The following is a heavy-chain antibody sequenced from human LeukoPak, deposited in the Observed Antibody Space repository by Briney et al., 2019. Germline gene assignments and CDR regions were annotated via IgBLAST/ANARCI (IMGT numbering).Heavy chain of an antibody. CDR1: GFTFSSYA. D-gene: IGHD3-10*01. J-gene: IGHJ3*02. V-gene: IGHV3-30*01. CDR3: ARARITLVRAPDCDI. CDR2: ISYDGSNK. Sequence: PGGSLRLSCAASGFTFSSYAMHWVRQAPGKGLEWVAVISYDGSNKYYADSVKGRFTISRDRSKNTLYLQMNTLRAEDTAVYYCARARITLVRAPDCDIWGQGTMVTVSS.